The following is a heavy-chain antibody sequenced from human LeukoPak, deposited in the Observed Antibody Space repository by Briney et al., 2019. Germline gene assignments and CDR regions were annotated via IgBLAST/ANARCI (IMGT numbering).Heavy chain of an antibody. V-gene: IGHV4-59*01. CDR1: GGSITNYY. J-gene: IGHJ4*02. CDR3: AVGPGHYYDSSGYYFLDY. CDR2: IYYSGST. Sequence: SETLSLTCTVSGGSITNYYWSWIRQPPGKGLEWIGYIYYSGSTSYNPSLKSRVTISVDTSKKKFPLKLSSVTAADTAVYYCAVGPGHYYDSSGYYFLDYWGQGTLVTVSS. D-gene: IGHD3-22*01.